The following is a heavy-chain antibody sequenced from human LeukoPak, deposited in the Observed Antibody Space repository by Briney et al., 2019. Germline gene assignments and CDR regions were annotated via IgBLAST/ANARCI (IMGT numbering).Heavy chain of an antibody. CDR3: ARLLAAAGALRH. CDR1: GYSFSSYW. J-gene: IGHJ1*01. V-gene: IGHV5-51*01. CDR2: IYPGDSDT. D-gene: IGHD6-13*01. Sequence: PGESLKISCKGSGYSFSSYWIGWVRQMPGKGLEWMGIIYPGDSDTRYSPSFQGQVTISADKFISTAYLQWSSLKASDTAIYYCARLLAAAGALRHWGQGTLVTVSS.